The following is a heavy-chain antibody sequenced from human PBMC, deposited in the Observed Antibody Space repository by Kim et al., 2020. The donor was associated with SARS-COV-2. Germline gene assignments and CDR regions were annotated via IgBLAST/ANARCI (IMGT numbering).Heavy chain of an antibody. CDR3: TTVPSCSSTSCQKYFQH. CDR2: IKSKTDGGTT. Sequence: GGSLRLSCAASGFTFSNAWMSWVRQAPGKGLEWVGRIKSKTDGGTTDYAAPVKGRFTISRDDSKNTLYLQMNSLKTEDTAVYYCTTVPSCSSTSCQKYFQHWGQGTLVTVSS. CDR1: GFTFSNAW. D-gene: IGHD2-2*01. J-gene: IGHJ1*01. V-gene: IGHV3-15*01.